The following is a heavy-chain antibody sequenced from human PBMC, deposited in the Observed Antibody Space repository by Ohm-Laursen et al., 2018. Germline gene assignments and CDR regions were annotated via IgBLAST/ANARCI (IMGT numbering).Heavy chain of an antibody. Sequence: SLRLSCAASGFTFSSYSMNWVRQAPGKGLEWVSYISSSSSTIYYADSVKGRFTISRDNAKNSLYLQMNSLRAEDTAVYYCARDPPHYYYSMDVWGQGTTVTVSS. CDR2: ISSSSSTI. CDR3: ARDPPHYYYSMDV. J-gene: IGHJ6*02. V-gene: IGHV3-48*01. CDR1: GFTFSSYS.